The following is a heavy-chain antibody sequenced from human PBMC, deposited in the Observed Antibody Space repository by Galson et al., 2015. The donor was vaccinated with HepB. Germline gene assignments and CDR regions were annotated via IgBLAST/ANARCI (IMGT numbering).Heavy chain of an antibody. CDR1: GFTFSIYS. D-gene: IGHD3-9*01. CDR3: ARVGLLNGYYPFDY. CDR2: IDSSSTYI. V-gene: IGHV3-21*01. Sequence: SLRLSCAASGFTFSIYSFNWVRQAPGKGLEWVSSIDSSSTYIFYADSVKGRFTISRNDSKNSLYLQMNGLRAEDTAVYYCARVGLLNGYYPFDYWGQGTQVTVSS. J-gene: IGHJ4*02.